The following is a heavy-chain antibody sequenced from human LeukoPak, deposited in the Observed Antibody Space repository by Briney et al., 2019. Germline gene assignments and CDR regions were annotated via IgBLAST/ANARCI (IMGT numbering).Heavy chain of an antibody. D-gene: IGHD6-19*01. CDR3: ARDVYEQWLPGAFDY. V-gene: IGHV4-59*02. CDR2: IYHTGST. J-gene: IGHJ4*02. CDR1: GGSVSDYY. Sequence: SETLSLTCTISGGSVSDYYWSWIRQSPGKGLEWIGYIYHTGSTSYSPSLKSRVTISADTSQNQFSLKLSSVTAADTAVYYCARDVYEQWLPGAFDYWGQGTLVTVSS.